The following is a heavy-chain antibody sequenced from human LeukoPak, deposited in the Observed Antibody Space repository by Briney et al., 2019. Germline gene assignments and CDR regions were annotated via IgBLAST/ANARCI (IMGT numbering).Heavy chain of an antibody. J-gene: IGHJ3*02. Sequence: GESLKISCKGSGYSFTSYWIGWVRQMPGKGPEWMGIIYPGDSDTRYSPSFQGQVTISADKSISTAYLQWSSLKASDTAMYYCARRSEPYGDYRSAFDIWGQGTMVTVSS. D-gene: IGHD4-17*01. CDR1: GYSFTSYW. CDR3: ARRSEPYGDYRSAFDI. CDR2: IYPGDSDT. V-gene: IGHV5-51*01.